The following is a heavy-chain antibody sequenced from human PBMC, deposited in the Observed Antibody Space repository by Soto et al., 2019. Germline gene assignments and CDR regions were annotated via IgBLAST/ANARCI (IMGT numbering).Heavy chain of an antibody. Sequence: RGESLKISCKGSGYSFNDYWIAWVRQMPGKGLEWMGIIYPGDSDTKYYPSFQDQVTISADKSISTVYLQWSSLKASDTAMYYCARDGLSSSSSFDYWGQGTLVTVSS. V-gene: IGHV5-51*01. CDR3: ARDGLSSSSSFDY. CDR1: GYSFNDYW. J-gene: IGHJ4*02. CDR2: IYPGDSDT. D-gene: IGHD6-6*01.